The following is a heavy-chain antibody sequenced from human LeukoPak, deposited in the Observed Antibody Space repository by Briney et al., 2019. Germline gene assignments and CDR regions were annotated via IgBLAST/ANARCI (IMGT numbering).Heavy chain of an antibody. V-gene: IGHV3-23*01. CDR3: AKSWNYYDSSGDDALDI. Sequence: GGSLRLSCAASGFTFSSYAMSWVRQAPGKGLEWVSAISGSGGSTYYADSVKGRFTISRDNSKNTLYLQMNSLRAEDTAVYYCAKSWNYYDSSGDDALDIWGQGTMVTVSS. CDR1: GFTFSSYA. D-gene: IGHD3-22*01. J-gene: IGHJ3*02. CDR2: ISGSGGST.